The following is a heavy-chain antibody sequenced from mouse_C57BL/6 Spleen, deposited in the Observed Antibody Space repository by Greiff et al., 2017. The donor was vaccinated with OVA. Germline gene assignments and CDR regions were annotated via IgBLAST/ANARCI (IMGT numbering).Heavy chain of an antibody. CDR3: AREAYYSNYWYFDV. Sequence: EVQLQQSGPGMVKPSQSLSLTCTVTGYSITSGYDWHWIRHFPGNKLEWMGYISYSGSTNYHPSLKSRISITHDTSKNHFFLKLNSVTTEDTATYCCAREAYYSNYWYFDVWGTGTTVTVSS. CDR2: ISYSGST. D-gene: IGHD2-5*01. CDR1: GYSITSGYD. J-gene: IGHJ1*03. V-gene: IGHV3-1*01.